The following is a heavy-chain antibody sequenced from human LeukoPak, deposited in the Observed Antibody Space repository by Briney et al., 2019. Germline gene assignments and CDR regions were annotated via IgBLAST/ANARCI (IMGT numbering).Heavy chain of an antibody. CDR1: GFNFRSYV. Sequence: GGSLRLSCAASGFNFRSYVMTWVRQAPGKGLEWVSAIGAFGDSTYYADSVKGRFTISRDNSKDTLYLQMSSLTVEDTAVYYCAKTKLWLKYFDYWGQGTLVTVSS. CDR3: AKTKLWLKYFDY. CDR2: IGAFGDST. D-gene: IGHD3-10*01. V-gene: IGHV3-23*01. J-gene: IGHJ4*02.